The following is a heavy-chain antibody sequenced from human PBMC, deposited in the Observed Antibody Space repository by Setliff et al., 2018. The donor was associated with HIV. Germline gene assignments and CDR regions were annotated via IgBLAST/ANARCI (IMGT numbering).Heavy chain of an antibody. V-gene: IGHV4-59*01. CDR1: GGSISHYY. J-gene: IGHJ4*02. D-gene: IGHD2-21*02. Sequence: SETLSLTCTVSGGSISHYYWNWIRQSPGKGLEWIGYIYYSGSTNYNPSLKSRVTISVDTSKNQFSLRLSSVTAADTAVYYCARLPGPLLKGAAAYFDYWGQGTLVTVSS. CDR2: IYYSGST. CDR3: ARLPGPLLKGAAAYFDY.